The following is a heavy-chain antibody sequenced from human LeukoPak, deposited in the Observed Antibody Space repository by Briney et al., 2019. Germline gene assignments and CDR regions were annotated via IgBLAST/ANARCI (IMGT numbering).Heavy chain of an antibody. D-gene: IGHD3-10*01. CDR2: INPSGGST. CDR3: ARVLGDTPVYFQH. CDR1: GYTFTSYY. J-gene: IGHJ1*01. Sequence: ASVKVSCKASGYTFTSYYMHWVRQAPGQGLEWMGIINPSGGSTSYAQKFQGRVTITTDESTSAAYMELSSLRSEDTAVYYCARVLGDTPVYFQHWGQGTLVTVSS. V-gene: IGHV1-46*01.